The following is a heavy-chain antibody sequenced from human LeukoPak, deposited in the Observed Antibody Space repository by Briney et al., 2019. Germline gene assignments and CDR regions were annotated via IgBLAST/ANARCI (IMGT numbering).Heavy chain of an antibody. Sequence: GGSLRLSCAASGFTFSSYAMHWVRQAPGKGLEWVSAISGSGGSTYYADSVKGRFTISRDNSKNTLYLQMNSLRAEDTAVYYCAKDLSNYDILTGYHPNSDYYYYYGMDVWGQGTTVTVSS. V-gene: IGHV3-23*01. CDR1: GFTFSSYA. CDR3: AKDLSNYDILTGYHPNSDYYYYYGMDV. J-gene: IGHJ6*02. D-gene: IGHD3-9*01. CDR2: ISGSGGST.